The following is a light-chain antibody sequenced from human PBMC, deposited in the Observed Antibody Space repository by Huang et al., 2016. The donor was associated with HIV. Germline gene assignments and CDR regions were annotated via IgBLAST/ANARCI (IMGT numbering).Light chain of an antibody. CDR3: QQYGSSPLT. CDR2: RTS. V-gene: IGKV3-20*01. CDR1: QIVGDDS. J-gene: IGKJ4*01. Sequence: EIVLTQSPGTLSSSPGERVTLSCRASQIVGDDSLAWYQHKPGQSPRLLSYRTSSRAPGVPDTFSGSGSGTDFNLTIGRLGPEDFAMYFCQQYGSSPLTFGGGTKIEIK.